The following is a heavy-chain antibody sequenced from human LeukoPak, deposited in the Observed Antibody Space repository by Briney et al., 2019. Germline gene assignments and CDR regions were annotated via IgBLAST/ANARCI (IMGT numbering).Heavy chain of an antibody. CDR2: IRYDGSNK. Sequence: GGSLRLSCAASGFTFSSYGMHWVRRAPGKGLEWVAFIRYDGSNKYYADSVKGRFTISRDISKNTLYLQMNSLRVEDTAVYYCARVGDSGYDPRVGWFDPWGQGTLVTVSS. CDR1: GFTFSSYG. V-gene: IGHV3-30*02. J-gene: IGHJ5*02. D-gene: IGHD5-12*01. CDR3: ARVGDSGYDPRVGWFDP.